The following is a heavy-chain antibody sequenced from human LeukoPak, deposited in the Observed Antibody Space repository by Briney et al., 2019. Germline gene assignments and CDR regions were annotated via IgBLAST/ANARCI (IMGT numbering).Heavy chain of an antibody. D-gene: IGHD4-23*01. CDR1: GGSISSGGYY. J-gene: IGHJ4*02. Sequence: PSETLSLTCTVSGGSISSGGYYWSWIRQHPGKGLEWIGYIYYSGSTYYNPSLKSRVTISVDTSKNQFSLKLSSVTAADTAVYYCARAPNDYGGYTNDYWGQGTLVTVSS. V-gene: IGHV4-31*03. CDR3: ARAPNDYGGYTNDY. CDR2: IYYSGST.